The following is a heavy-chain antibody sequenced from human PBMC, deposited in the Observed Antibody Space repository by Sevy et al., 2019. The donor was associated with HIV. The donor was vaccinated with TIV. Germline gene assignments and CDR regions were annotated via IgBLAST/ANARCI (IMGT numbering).Heavy chain of an antibody. Sequence: SLRLSCAASGFTFSSYAMHWVRQAPGKGLERVAVISYDGSNKYYADSVKGRFTISRDNSKNTLYLQMNSLRAEDTAVYYCARGAPHKYYHDSSGYSGKGNFDYWGQGTLVTVSS. CDR1: GFTFSSYA. D-gene: IGHD3-22*01. J-gene: IGHJ4*02. CDR3: ARGAPHKYYHDSSGYSGKGNFDY. CDR2: ISYDGSNK. V-gene: IGHV3-30*01.